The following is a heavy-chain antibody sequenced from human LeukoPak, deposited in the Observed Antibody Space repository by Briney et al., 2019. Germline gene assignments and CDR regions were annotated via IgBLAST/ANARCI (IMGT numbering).Heavy chain of an antibody. V-gene: IGHV4-39*01. Sequence: PSETLSLTCTVSGGSISSSSYYWGWIRQPPGKGLEWIGSIYYSGSTYYNPSLKSRVTISVDTSKNQLSLKLSSVTAADTAVYYCARHVKQQLALQAFDIWGQGTMVTVSS. J-gene: IGHJ3*02. CDR3: ARHVKQQLALQAFDI. D-gene: IGHD6-13*01. CDR2: IYYSGST. CDR1: GGSISSSSYY.